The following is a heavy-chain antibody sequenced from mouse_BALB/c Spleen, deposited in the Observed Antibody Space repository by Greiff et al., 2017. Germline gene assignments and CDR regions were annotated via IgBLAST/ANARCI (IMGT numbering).Heavy chain of an antibody. CDR2: INPNNGGT. CDR1: GYTFTDYN. Sequence: VQLKQSGPELVKPGASVKIPCKASGYTFTDYNMDWVKQSPGKSLEWIGDINPNNGGTIYNQKFKGKATLTVDKSSSTAYMELRSLTSEDTAVYYCARDRFYAMDYWGQGTSVTVSA. J-gene: IGHJ4*01. D-gene: IGHD2-14*01. CDR3: ARDRFYAMDY. V-gene: IGHV1-18*01.